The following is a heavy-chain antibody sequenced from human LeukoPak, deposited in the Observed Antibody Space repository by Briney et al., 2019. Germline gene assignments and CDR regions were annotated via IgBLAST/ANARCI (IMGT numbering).Heavy chain of an antibody. Sequence: PGGSLRLSCAASGFTFSSYGMSWVRQAPGKGLEWVANIKQDGSEKYYVDSVKGRFTISRDNAKNSLYLQMNSLRAEDTAVYYCARKRVVVAATIHYYYYYMDVWGKGTTVTVSS. CDR2: IKQDGSEK. V-gene: IGHV3-7*01. CDR1: GFTFSSYG. CDR3: ARKRVVVAATIHYYYYYMDV. J-gene: IGHJ6*03. D-gene: IGHD2-15*01.